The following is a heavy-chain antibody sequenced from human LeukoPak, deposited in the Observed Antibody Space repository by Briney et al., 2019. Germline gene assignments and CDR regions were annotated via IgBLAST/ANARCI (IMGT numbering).Heavy chain of an antibody. Sequence: GKSLRLSCAASGFTFRNYGMHWVRQAPGKGLEWVAVVSYDGRNTYYVDSVKGRFTVSRDNSKNTLYLQVNSLRVEDTAVYYCANLRGNNWYIEYWGQGTLVTVSS. CDR2: VSYDGRNT. J-gene: IGHJ4*02. D-gene: IGHD1-1*01. V-gene: IGHV3-30*18. CDR1: GFTFRNYG. CDR3: ANLRGNNWYIEY.